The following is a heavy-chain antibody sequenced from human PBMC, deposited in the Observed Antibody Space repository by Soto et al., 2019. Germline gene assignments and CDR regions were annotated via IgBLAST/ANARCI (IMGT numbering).Heavy chain of an antibody. Sequence: ASVKVSCKASGYSVSSYDINWVRQATGQGLEWMGWVNPNNGDTGNAQRFQGRVTMTRNTSISTVYMELSSLRSEDTAVYYCATQALRRITFGGIVHFVGMDVWGKGTTFTVSS. CDR2: VNPNNGDT. D-gene: IGHD3-16*01. V-gene: IGHV1-8*01. CDR3: ATQALRRITFGGIVHFVGMDV. CDR1: GYSVSSYD. J-gene: IGHJ6*04.